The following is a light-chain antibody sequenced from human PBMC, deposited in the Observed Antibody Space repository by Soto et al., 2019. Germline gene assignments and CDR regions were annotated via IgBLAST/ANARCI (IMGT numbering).Light chain of an antibody. J-gene: IGLJ3*02. CDR2: EVS. V-gene: IGLV2-14*01. CDR1: SSDVGGYNY. Sequence: QSALTQPASVSGSPGQSITISCTGTSSDVGGYNYVSWYQQHPGKAPKIMIYEVSNRPSGVSNRFSGSKSGNTASLTISGLQAEDEDDYYCSSYTSSSTHWVFGGGTKVTVL. CDR3: SSYTSSSTHWV.